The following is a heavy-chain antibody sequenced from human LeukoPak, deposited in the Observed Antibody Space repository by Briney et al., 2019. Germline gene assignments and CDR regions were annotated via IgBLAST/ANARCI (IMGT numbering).Heavy chain of an antibody. CDR2: INPNSGVT. J-gene: IGHJ4*02. CDR3: ARVPGWGGYYNANFDY. V-gene: IGHV1-2*02. D-gene: IGHD3-3*01. CDR1: GYIFTGFY. Sequence: ASVTVSCKASGYIFTGFYMHWVRQAPGQGLEWMGWINPNSGVTTSAQKFQGRVTMTRDTSISTGYMELTRLRSDDTAVYYCARVPGWGGYYNANFDYWGQGTLVTVSS.